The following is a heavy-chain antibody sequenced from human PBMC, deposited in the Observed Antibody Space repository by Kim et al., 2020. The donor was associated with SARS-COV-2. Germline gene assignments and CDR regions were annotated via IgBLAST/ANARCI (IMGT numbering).Heavy chain of an antibody. CDR3: ALGSRGLRGVRFDP. V-gene: IGHV4-4*02. Sequence: SETLSLTCAVSGGSISSSNWWSWVRQPPGKGLEWIGEIYHSGSTNYNPSLKSRVTMTVDMSKNQFSLKLSSVTAADSAVYFCALGSRGLRGVRFDPWGQG. J-gene: IGHJ5*02. CDR1: GGSISSSNW. D-gene: IGHD3-10*01. CDR2: IYHSGST.